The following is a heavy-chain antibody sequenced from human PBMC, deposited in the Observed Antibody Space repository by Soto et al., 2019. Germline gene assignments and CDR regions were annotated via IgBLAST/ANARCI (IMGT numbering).Heavy chain of an antibody. Sequence: QLVQSGAEVKKPGASVKVSCKASGYSFTNYDISWVRQAPGQGLEWMAWISAHNGNKHYAEKFQGRVSTTTDTSTSTAYMEVRTLKTDDTAVYYCARCLLAYFGMDVWGQGTTVTGS. J-gene: IGHJ6*02. D-gene: IGHD1-26*01. CDR3: ARCLLAYFGMDV. V-gene: IGHV1-18*01. CDR1: GYSFTNYD. CDR2: ISAHNGNK.